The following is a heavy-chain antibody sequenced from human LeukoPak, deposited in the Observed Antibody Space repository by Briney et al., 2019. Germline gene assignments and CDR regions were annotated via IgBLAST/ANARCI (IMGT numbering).Heavy chain of an antibody. J-gene: IGHJ4*02. D-gene: IGHD1-26*01. CDR1: GFTFTTYN. CDR2: IRYDGSNK. CDR3: AKDLVGGSYSFDY. Sequence: GGSLRLSCAASGFTFTTYNMNWVRQAPGKGLEWVAFIRYDGSNKYYADSVKGRFTISRDNSKNTLYLQMNSLRAEDTAVYYCAKDLVGGSYSFDYWGQGTLVTVSS. V-gene: IGHV3-30*02.